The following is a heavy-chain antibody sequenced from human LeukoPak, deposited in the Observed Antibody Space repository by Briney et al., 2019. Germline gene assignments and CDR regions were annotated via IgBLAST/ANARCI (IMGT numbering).Heavy chain of an antibody. CDR2: INDGGGT. Sequence: PSETLSLTCADYGGSFSGYHWSWIRQPPGKGLEWIGEINDGGGTDYNLCLKSRVTISADTSRNQFSLRLSSVTAADTALYYCARGGRGVPAARRFKPGNWFDPWGQGTLVTVSS. V-gene: IGHV4-34*01. CDR3: ARGGRGVPAARRFKPGNWFDP. D-gene: IGHD2-2*01. J-gene: IGHJ5*02. CDR1: GGSFSGYH.